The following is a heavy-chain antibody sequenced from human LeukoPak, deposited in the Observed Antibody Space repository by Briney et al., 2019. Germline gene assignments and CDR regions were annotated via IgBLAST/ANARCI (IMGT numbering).Heavy chain of an antibody. CDR1: GFTFSSYS. J-gene: IGHJ4*02. CDR3: ARDGPGSGGYGDYFDY. V-gene: IGHV3-21*01. Sequence: PGGSLRLSCAASGFTFSSYSMNWVRQAPGKGLEWVSSISSSSSYIYYADSVKGRFTISRDNAKNSLYLQMNSLRAEDTAVYYCARDGPGSGGYGDYFDYWGQGTLVTVSS. D-gene: IGHD6-19*01. CDR2: ISSSSSYI.